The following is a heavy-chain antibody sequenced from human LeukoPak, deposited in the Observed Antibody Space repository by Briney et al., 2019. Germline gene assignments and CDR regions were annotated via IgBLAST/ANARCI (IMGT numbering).Heavy chain of an antibody. CDR1: GYTLTAAL. V-gene: IGHV1-24*01. J-gene: IGHJ3*01. CDR3: ATHRGIAAAGIDGFDF. D-gene: IGHD6-25*01. Sequence: GASVKVSCKVSGYTLTAALIHWVRQAPGKGLEWMGGFDPIQSKTVYAQNFQGRVTVTEDTSTSTTYLDLSSLRSEDTAVYYCATHRGIAAAGIDGFDFWGQGTLVIVSS. CDR2: FDPIQSKT.